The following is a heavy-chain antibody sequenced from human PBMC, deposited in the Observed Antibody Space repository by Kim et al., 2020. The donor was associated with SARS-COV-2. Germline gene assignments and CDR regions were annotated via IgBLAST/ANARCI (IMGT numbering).Heavy chain of an antibody. CDR3: SRYSDPDY. CDR2: INPNGGDT. CDR1: GYTFNDYY. J-gene: IGHJ4*02. Sequence: ASVKVSCKASGYTFNDYYIHWVRQAPGQGLEWMGWINPNGGDTKYAEKFQARVSMTRDTSINTAYVELYSLVFDDTAVYYCSRYSDPDYWGQGTLVTVSS. D-gene: IGHD2-21*01. V-gene: IGHV1-2*02.